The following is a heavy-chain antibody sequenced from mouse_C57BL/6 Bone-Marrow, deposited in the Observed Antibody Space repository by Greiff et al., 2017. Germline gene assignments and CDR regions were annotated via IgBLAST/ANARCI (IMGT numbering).Heavy chain of an antibody. D-gene: IGHD1-1*01. J-gene: IGHJ3*01. V-gene: IGHV1-63*02. Sequence: QVPLQQSGAELVRPGPSVKISCKASGYTFTNYWLGWVKQRPGHGLEWIGDIYPGGGYTNYNEKFKGKATLTADTSSSTAYMQLSSRTSEDSAVYFCARGFGSWFAYWGQGTLVTVSA. CDR3: ARGFGSWFAY. CDR2: IYPGGGYT. CDR1: GYTFTNYW.